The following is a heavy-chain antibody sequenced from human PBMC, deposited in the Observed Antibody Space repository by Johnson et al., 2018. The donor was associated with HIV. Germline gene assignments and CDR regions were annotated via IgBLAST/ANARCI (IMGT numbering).Heavy chain of an antibody. D-gene: IGHD3-9*01. CDR2: ISYDGSNN. J-gene: IGHJ3*02. CDR3: AKDTIAGVKGDSLI. CDR1: GFTVSSNY. V-gene: IGHV3-30*18. Sequence: VQLVESGGGLVQPGGSLRLSCAASGFTVSSNYMSWVRQAPGKGLEWVAVISYDGSNNYYADSVKGRFTISRDNSKNTLYLQMDSLRAEDTAVYYCAKDTIAGVKGDSLIWGQGTMVTVSS.